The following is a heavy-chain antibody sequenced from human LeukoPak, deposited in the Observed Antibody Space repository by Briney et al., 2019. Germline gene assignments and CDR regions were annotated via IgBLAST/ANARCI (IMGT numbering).Heavy chain of an antibody. J-gene: IGHJ4*02. V-gene: IGHV1-2*02. CDR1: GYTFTGYY. CDR3: ARAKIVGAIFDY. D-gene: IGHD1-26*01. Sequence: ASVKVSCKASGYTFTGYYMHWVRQAPGQGLEWMGWINPNSGGTNYAQKFQGRVTMTRDTSISTAYMELSRLRSDDTAVYYCARAKIVGAIFDYWGQGTLVTVSS. CDR2: INPNSGGT.